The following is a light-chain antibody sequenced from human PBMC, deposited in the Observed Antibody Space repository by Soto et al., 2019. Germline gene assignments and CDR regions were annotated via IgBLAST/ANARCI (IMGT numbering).Light chain of an antibody. CDR3: QQYGNSPLT. Sequence: EIVLTQSPGTLSLSPGERGTLSCRASQSVSSSYLAWYQQKPGQAPRLLIYGASSRATGIPDRFSGSGSGTNFTITISRLEHEDFAVYYCQQYGNSPLTFGQGTKVEIK. J-gene: IGKJ1*01. CDR1: QSVSSSY. V-gene: IGKV3-20*01. CDR2: GAS.